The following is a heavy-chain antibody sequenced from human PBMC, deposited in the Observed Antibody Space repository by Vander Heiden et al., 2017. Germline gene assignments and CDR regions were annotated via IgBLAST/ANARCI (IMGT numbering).Heavy chain of an antibody. J-gene: IGHJ4*02. CDR1: GFTFSSYA. CDR3: AKEKYSSSSTPLYYFDY. CDR2: ISGSGGST. Sequence: EVQLLESGGGLVQPGGSLRLSCAASGFTFSSYAMSWVRQARGKGLEWVSAISGSGGSTYYADSVKGRFTISRDNSKNTLYLQMNSLRAEDTAVYYCAKEKYSSSSTPLYYFDYWGQGTLVTVSS. D-gene: IGHD6-13*01. V-gene: IGHV3-23*01.